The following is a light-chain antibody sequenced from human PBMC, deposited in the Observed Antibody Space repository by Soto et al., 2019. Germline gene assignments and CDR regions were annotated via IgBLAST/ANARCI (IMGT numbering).Light chain of an antibody. CDR3: QQRYNWPLT. CDR2: DTS. J-gene: IGKJ4*01. Sequence: EIVMTQSPATLSVSPGERATLSCMTSHIIKNQLAWYQQRPGQPPRLLISDTSLRPTDIPARFSGSGYGTDFTLTISSPEPEDCAGYYCQQRYNWPLTFGGGTRVEIK. CDR1: HIIKNQ. V-gene: IGKV3-11*01.